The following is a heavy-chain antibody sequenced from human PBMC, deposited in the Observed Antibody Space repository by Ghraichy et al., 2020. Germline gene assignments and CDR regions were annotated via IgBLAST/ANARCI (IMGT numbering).Heavy chain of an antibody. D-gene: IGHD2-2*01. Sequence: GGSLRLSCAASGFTFSSYAMSWVRQAPGKGLEWVSAISGSGGSTYYADSVKGRFTISRDNSKNTLYLQMNSLRAEDTAVYYCAKDVLGSEVPAAHKNNWFDPWGQGTLVTVSS. CDR1: GFTFSSYA. CDR3: AKDVLGSEVPAAHKNNWFDP. J-gene: IGHJ5*02. CDR2: ISGSGGST. V-gene: IGHV3-23*01.